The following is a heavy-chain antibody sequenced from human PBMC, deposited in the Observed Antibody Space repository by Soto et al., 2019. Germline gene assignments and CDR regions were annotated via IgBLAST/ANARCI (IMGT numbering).Heavy chain of an antibody. CDR3: ARGGKGLLQPNWFDP. V-gene: IGHV3-30-3*01. CDR2: ISYDGSNK. Sequence: GGSLRLSCAASGFTFISYAMHWVRQAPGKGLEWVAVISYDGSNKYYADSVMGRLSISRDNSKNTLYLQMNSLRAEDTAVYYCARGGKGLLQPNWFDPWGQGNLVTVSS. D-gene: IGHD3-22*01. CDR1: GFTFISYA. J-gene: IGHJ5*02.